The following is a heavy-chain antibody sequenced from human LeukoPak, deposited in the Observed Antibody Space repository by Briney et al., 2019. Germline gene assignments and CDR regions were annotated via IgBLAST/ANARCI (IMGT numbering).Heavy chain of an antibody. CDR2: ISGSGGST. V-gene: IGHV3-23*01. J-gene: IGHJ4*02. CDR1: GFSFSSYA. Sequence: GGSLRLSCAAPGFSFSSYAMSWVRQAPGKGLEWVSAISGSGGSTYYADSVKGRFTISRDNSKNTLYLQMNSLRAEDTAVYYCAKASTLTGYPTNFDYWGQGTLVTVSS. D-gene: IGHD3-9*01. CDR3: AKASTLTGYPTNFDY.